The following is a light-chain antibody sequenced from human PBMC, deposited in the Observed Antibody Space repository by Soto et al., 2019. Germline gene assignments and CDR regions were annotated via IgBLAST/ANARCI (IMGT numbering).Light chain of an antibody. CDR1: SGSIASNY. CDR3: HSYDNYIQV. J-gene: IGLJ3*02. CDR2: EDD. V-gene: IGLV6-57*01. Sequence: NFMLTQPHSVSESPGKTVTISCTRSSGSIASNYVQWYQQRPGSSPTAVIYEDDQRPSGVPDRFSGSVDSSSNSASLTISGLKTEDEADYYCHSYDNYIQVFGGGTKLTVL.